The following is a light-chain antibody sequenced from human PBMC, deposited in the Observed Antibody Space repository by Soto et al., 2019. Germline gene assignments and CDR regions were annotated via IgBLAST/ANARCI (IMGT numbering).Light chain of an antibody. V-gene: IGKV3-20*01. CDR2: GTS. CDR1: QTITSFY. J-gene: IGKJ2*01. Sequence: IVLTQSPGTLSLSPGERATLTCRASQTITSFYLAWYQQKPGQAPRLLIYGTSTRATGIPDRFSGSGSGTDFTLTIRKLEPEDFAVYYCQQYGSSPRTFGQGTKLEIK. CDR3: QQYGSSPRT.